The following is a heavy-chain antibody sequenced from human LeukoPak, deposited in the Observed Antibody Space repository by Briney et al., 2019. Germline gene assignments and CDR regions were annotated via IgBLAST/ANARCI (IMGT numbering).Heavy chain of an antibody. V-gene: IGHV3-23*01. Sequence: GGSLRLSCAASGFSISSYALAWVRQTPGKGLEWVSAVTGGGDGTHYVDSVKGRFTISRDNLKNTIYLQMNSLRVEDTAIYFCGSDPNGDYVGALGYWGRGTLVTVSS. CDR3: GSDPNGDYVGALGY. D-gene: IGHD2-8*01. CDR1: GFSISSYA. CDR2: VTGGGDGT. J-gene: IGHJ4*01.